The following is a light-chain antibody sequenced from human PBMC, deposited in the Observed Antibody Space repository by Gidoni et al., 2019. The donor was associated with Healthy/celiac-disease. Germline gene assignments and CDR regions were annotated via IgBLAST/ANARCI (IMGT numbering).Light chain of an antibody. J-gene: IGLJ3*02. CDR3: QSYDSSLSGWV. V-gene: IGLV1-40*01. Sequence: QSVLTQPPSVSGAPGQRVTISCTGSSSNIGAGSDVHWYQQLPGTAPKLLIYGNSNRPSGAPDRFSGSKSGTSASLAITGLQAEDEADYYCQSYDSSLSGWVFGGGTKLTVL. CDR2: GNS. CDR1: SSNIGAGSD.